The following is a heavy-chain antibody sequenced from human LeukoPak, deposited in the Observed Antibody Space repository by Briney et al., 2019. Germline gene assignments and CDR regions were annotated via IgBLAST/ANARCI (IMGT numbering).Heavy chain of an antibody. CDR3: ARVLRKGVSYFDY. CDR2: INHSGST. V-gene: IGHV4-34*01. D-gene: IGHD3-10*01. J-gene: IGHJ4*02. Sequence: SETLSLTCAVYGGSFSGYYWSWIRQPPGKGLEWIGEINHSGSTNYNPSLKSRVTISVDASKNQFSLKLSSVTAADTAVYYCARVLRKGVSYFDYWGQGTLVTVSS. CDR1: GGSFSGYY.